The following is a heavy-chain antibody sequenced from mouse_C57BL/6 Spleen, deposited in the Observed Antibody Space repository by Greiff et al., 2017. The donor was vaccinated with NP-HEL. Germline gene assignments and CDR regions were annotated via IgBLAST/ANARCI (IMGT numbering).Heavy chain of an antibody. J-gene: IGHJ3*01. CDR2: INPSTGGT. Sequence: EVHLVESGPELVKPGASVKISCKASGYSFTGYYMNWVKQSPEKSLEWIGEINPSTGGTTYNQKFKAKATLTVDKSSSTAYMQLKSLTSEDSAVYYCARYYDYLEGFAYWGQGTLVTVSA. V-gene: IGHV1-42*01. CDR3: ARYYDYLEGFAY. D-gene: IGHD2-4*01. CDR1: GYSFTGYY.